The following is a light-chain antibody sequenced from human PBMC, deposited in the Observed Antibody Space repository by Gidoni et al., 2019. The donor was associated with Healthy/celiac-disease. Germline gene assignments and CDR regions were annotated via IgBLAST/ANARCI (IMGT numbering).Light chain of an antibody. J-gene: IGLJ2*01. CDR3: CSYAGSSTFVV. CDR1: SIDVGSYNL. V-gene: IGLV2-23*03. Sequence: QSALTQPASGSGAPGPSVTISCTGTSIDVGSYNLVSWYQQHPGKAPKLMIYEGSKRPSGVSNRFSGSKSGNTASLTIAGLQAEDEADYYCCSYAGSSTFVVFGGGTKLTVL. CDR2: EGS.